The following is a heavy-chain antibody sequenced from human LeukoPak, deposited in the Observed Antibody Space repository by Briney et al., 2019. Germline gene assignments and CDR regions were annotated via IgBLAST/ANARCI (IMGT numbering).Heavy chain of an antibody. J-gene: IGHJ3*02. CDR3: ARDRWLDYGDPASAFDI. CDR2: ISSSSSTI. D-gene: IGHD4-17*01. V-gene: IGHV3-48*01. Sequence: PGGSLRLSCAASGFTFSSYSMNWVRQAPGKGLEWVSYISSSSSTIYYADSVKGRFTISRDNAKNSLYLQMNSLRAEDTAVYYCARDRWLDYGDPASAFDIWGQGTMVTVSS. CDR1: GFTFSSYS.